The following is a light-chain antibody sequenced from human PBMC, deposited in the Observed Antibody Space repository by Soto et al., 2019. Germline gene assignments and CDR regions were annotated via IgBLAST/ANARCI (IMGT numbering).Light chain of an antibody. V-gene: IGLV1-44*01. J-gene: IGLJ3*02. CDR1: SSNIGSNA. Sequence: QLVLTQPPSASGTPGQRVTISCSGASSNIGSNAVYWYQQLPGTAPQLLIYTNNQRPSGVPDRFSGSKSGTSASLAITGLQSEDEADYHCAAWDDGLNALVFGGGTKPTVL. CDR2: TNN. CDR3: AAWDDGLNALV.